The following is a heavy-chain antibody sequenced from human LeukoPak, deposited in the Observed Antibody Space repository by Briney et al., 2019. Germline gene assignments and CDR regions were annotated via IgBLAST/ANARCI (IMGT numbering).Heavy chain of an antibody. V-gene: IGHV4-34*01. J-gene: IGHJ4*02. D-gene: IGHD6-19*01. CDR2: INHSGNT. Sequence: SVNLSCNCAVYAVSFSGNYWSWIRPPQGHGWEWSREINHSGNTNYNPSLKSRVTISVDTSKNQFSLKLSSVTAADTAVYYCARGLIAVAGSGGFDYWGQGTLVTVSS. CDR3: ARGLIAVAGSGGFDY. CDR1: AVSFSGNY.